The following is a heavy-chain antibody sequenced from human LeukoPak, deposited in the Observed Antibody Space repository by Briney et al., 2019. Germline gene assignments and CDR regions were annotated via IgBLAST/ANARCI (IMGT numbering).Heavy chain of an antibody. V-gene: IGHV1-2*02. CDR1: GYTFTRYY. CDR3: ARGIHAGRWGLDI. D-gene: IGHD2-21*02. J-gene: IGHJ3*02. CDR2: INPNIGGT. Sequence: ASVKVSCKASGYTFTRYYMHWVRQAPGHRLEWMGWINPNIGGTNYAQKCQGRVTMTRDTTISTAYMELSRLRADDTGVCYCARGIHAGRWGLDIWGQGTMVTVSS.